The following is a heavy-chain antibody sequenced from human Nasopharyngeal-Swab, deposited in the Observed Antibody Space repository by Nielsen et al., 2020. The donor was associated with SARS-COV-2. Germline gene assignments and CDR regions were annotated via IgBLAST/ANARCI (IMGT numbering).Heavy chain of an antibody. CDR1: GGSISSSSYY. CDR3: SRGDEGANYYGMDV. Sequence: GSLRLSCTVSGGSISSSSYYWGWIRQPPGKGLEWIGEINHGGNTNYNPSLKSRVTILVDTSKNQFSLKLASVTAADTALYYCSRGDEGANYYGMDVWGQGTTVTVSS. CDR2: INHGGNT. D-gene: IGHD3-16*01. V-gene: IGHV4-39*07. J-gene: IGHJ6*02.